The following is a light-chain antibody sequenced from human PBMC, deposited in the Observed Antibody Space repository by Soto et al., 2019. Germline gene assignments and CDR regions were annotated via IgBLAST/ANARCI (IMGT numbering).Light chain of an antibody. CDR2: DVS. J-gene: IGLJ2*01. CDR1: RSDVGGYNY. CDR3: SSYTSSSTLA. Sequence: QSALTQPASVSGSPGQSITISCTGTRSDVGGYNYVSWYQQHPGKAPKLMIYDVSNRPSGVSNRFSGSKSGNTASLTISGLQAEDEADYYCSSYTSSSTLAFGGGTKLTVL. V-gene: IGLV2-14*01.